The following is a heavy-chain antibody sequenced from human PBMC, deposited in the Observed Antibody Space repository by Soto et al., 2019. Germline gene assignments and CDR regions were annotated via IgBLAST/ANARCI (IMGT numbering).Heavy chain of an antibody. Sequence: QVQLVESGGGVVQPGRSLRLSCAASGFTFSSYGMHWVRQAPGKGLEWVAVISYDGSNKYYADSVKGRFTISRDNSKNTLYLQMNSLRAEDTAVYYCAKDPSYREYYCDYWGQGTLVTVSS. V-gene: IGHV3-30*18. CDR1: GFTFSSYG. J-gene: IGHJ4*02. CDR3: AKDPSYREYYCDY. CDR2: ISYDGSNK. D-gene: IGHD3-10*01.